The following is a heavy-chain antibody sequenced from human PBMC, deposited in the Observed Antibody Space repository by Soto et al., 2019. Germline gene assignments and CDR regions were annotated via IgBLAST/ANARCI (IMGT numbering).Heavy chain of an antibody. CDR1: GFTFSSYA. Sequence: GGSLRLSCAASGFTFSSYATSWVRQAPGKGLEWVSAISGSGGSTYYADSVKGRFTISRDNSKNTLYLQMNSLRAEDTAVYYCAKECGGDCYRAPVDYWGQGTLVTVSS. CDR3: AKECGGDCYRAPVDY. V-gene: IGHV3-23*01. CDR2: ISGSGGST. D-gene: IGHD2-21*02. J-gene: IGHJ4*02.